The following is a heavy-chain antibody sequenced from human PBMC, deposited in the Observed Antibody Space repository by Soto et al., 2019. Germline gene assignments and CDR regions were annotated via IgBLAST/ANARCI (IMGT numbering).Heavy chain of an antibody. CDR2: IKQDGSEK. CDR3: AREGILAGCDY. Sequence: GSLRLSCAASGFTFSTYWMTWVRQAPGKGLEWVANIKQDGSEKYYVNSVKGRFTISRDNAKNSLYLQMNSLRAEDTAVYYCAREGILAGCDYWGQGVLVTVSS. V-gene: IGHV3-7*05. D-gene: IGHD6-19*01. J-gene: IGHJ4*02. CDR1: GFTFSTYW.